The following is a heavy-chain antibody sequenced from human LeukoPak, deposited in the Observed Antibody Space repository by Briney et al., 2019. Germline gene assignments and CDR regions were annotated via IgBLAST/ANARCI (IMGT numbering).Heavy chain of an antibody. J-gene: IGHJ4*02. CDR3: ARFRSGYSYVH. Sequence: ASVTVSCKASGYTFTGYYMHWVRQAPGQGLEWMGRINRNSGGTNYAQKFQGRVTMTRDTSISTAYMELSRLRSDDTAVYYCARFRSGYSYVHWGQGTLVTVSS. V-gene: IGHV1-2*06. CDR1: GYTFTGYY. D-gene: IGHD5-18*01. CDR2: INRNSGGT.